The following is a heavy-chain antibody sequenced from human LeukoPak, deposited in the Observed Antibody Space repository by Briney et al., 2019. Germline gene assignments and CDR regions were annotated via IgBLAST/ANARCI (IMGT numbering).Heavy chain of an antibody. Sequence: PGGSLRLSCAASGFTFSSYGMHWVRQAPGKGLEWVAFIRYDGSNKYYADSVKGRFTISRVNSKNTLHLQMNSLRAEDTAVYYCAKDSHPSYDFWSGYYLFDYWGQGTLVTVSS. CDR2: IRYDGSNK. CDR3: AKDSHPSYDFWSGYYLFDY. V-gene: IGHV3-30*02. D-gene: IGHD3-3*01. J-gene: IGHJ4*02. CDR1: GFTFSSYG.